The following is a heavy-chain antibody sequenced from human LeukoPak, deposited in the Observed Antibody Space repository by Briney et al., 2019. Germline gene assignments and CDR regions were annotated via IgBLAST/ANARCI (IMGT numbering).Heavy chain of an antibody. D-gene: IGHD1-26*01. CDR3: ARGGSYFDY. J-gene: IGHJ4*02. Sequence: GGSLRLSCAASGFTFSDHAMIWVRRAPGKGLEWVSGISASGGSAFYTDSVKGRFTISRDNAKNSLYLQMNSLRAEDTAVYYCARGGSYFDYWGQGTLVTVSS. CDR2: ISASGGSA. V-gene: IGHV3-20*04. CDR1: GFTFSDHA.